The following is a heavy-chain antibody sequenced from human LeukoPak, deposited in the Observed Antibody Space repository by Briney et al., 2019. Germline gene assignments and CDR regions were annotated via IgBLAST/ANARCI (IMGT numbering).Heavy chain of an antibody. V-gene: IGHV1-2*02. CDR2: INPNSGGT. J-gene: IGHJ4*02. CDR1: GYTFTGYY. CDR3: ARASSQLFQLS. D-gene: IGHD2-21*01. Sequence: GASVKVSCKTSGYTFTGYYIHWVRQAPGQGLEWMGWINPNSGGTNYAQKFQGRVTMTRDMSTSTVYMELSSLRSEDTAVYYCARASSQLFQLSWGQGTLVTVSS.